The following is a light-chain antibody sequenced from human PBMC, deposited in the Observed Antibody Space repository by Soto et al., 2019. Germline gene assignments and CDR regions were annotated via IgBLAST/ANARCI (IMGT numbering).Light chain of an antibody. V-gene: IGKV3-11*01. Sequence: ESVLTQSPATLSLSPGERATLSCRASQSVSSYLAWYQQKPGQAPRLLIYDASNRATGIPARFSGSGSGTDFTLTISSLEPEDFAVYYCQQRSNWPPDLTFGGGTKVDIK. CDR2: DAS. CDR3: QQRSNWPPDLT. J-gene: IGKJ4*01. CDR1: QSVSSY.